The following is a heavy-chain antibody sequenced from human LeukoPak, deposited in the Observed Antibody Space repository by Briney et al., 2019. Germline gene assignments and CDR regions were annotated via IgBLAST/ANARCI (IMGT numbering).Heavy chain of an antibody. Sequence: PSETLSPTCAVYGGSFSGYYWSWIRQPPGKGLEWIGEINHSGSTNYNPSLKSRVTILVDTSKNQFSLKLSSVTAADTAVYYCAGRRGSSWYYFRWFDPWGQGTLVTVSS. J-gene: IGHJ5*02. V-gene: IGHV4-34*01. D-gene: IGHD6-13*01. CDR3: AGRRGSSWYYFRWFDP. CDR2: INHSGST. CDR1: GGSFSGYY.